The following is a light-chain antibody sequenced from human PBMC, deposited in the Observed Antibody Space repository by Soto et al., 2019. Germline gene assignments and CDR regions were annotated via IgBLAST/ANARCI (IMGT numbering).Light chain of an antibody. V-gene: IGLV2-11*01. CDR3: CSYAGTPKYV. CDR2: DGS. CDR1: SSDVGGYNY. J-gene: IGLJ1*01. Sequence: QSALTQPRSVSGSPGQSVTISCTGTSSDVGGYNYVSWYQQHPGKAPKVMIYDGSERPSGVPDRFSGSKSGNTASLTISGLQAEEEADYYCCSYAGTPKYVFGTGTKLTVL.